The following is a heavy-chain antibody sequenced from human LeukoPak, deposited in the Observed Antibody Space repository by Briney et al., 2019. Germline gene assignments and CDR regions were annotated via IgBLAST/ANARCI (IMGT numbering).Heavy chain of an antibody. V-gene: IGHV1-2*02. D-gene: IGHD1-1*01. Sequence: ASVKVSSKASGYSFTGYYLHWMRQALGQRFEWMGWINPNSGDTSYAQKFQGRVTMTRDTSISTVYMDLSSLRSDDTAVYYCARGPSTGDFDYWGQGTPVTVSS. J-gene: IGHJ4*02. CDR1: GYSFTGYY. CDR2: INPNSGDT. CDR3: ARGPSTGDFDY.